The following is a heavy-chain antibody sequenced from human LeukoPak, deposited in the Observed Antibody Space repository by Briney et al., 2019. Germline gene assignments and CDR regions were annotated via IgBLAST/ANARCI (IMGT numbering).Heavy chain of an antibody. CDR2: IYTSGST. J-gene: IGHJ4*02. CDR3: ARNYYDSSDYYPWYFDY. Sequence: SETLSLTCTVSGGSISSYYWSWIRQPAGKGLEWIGRIYTSGSTNYNPSLKSRVTMSVDTSKNQFSLKLSSVTAADTAVYYCARNYYDSSDYYPWYFDYWGQGTLVTVSS. CDR1: GGSISSYY. D-gene: IGHD3-22*01. V-gene: IGHV4-4*07.